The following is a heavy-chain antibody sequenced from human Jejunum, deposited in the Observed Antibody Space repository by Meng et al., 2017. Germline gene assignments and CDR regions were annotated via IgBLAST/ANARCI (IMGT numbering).Heavy chain of an antibody. CDR3: AKGYTAGSYYFDY. CDR1: GFTFTNYH. CDR2: INPASGDT. Sequence: ASVKVSCKGSGFTFTNYHMNWVRQAPGQGLEWMGWINPASGDTDYAQKFQGRLTMTRDTSISTAYIELVTLTSDDTAVYYCAKGYTAGSYYFDYWGQGTLVTGAS. V-gene: IGHV1-2*02. J-gene: IGHJ4*02. D-gene: IGHD2-2*02.